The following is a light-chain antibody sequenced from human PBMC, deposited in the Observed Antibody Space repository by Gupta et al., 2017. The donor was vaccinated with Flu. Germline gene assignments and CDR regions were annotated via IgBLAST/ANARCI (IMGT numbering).Light chain of an antibody. Sequence: EIVLTRSPATLSLAPGERAALSCRASQGVSDHFDWYQQKPGQPPRLLIYDASNRANGISDRFSGSGSGTDFTLTSSGREPEDFAVYYWQHRVNWRTFGQGTKVEFK. J-gene: IGKJ1*01. V-gene: IGKV3-11*01. CDR1: QGVSDH. CDR3: QHRVNWRT. CDR2: DAS.